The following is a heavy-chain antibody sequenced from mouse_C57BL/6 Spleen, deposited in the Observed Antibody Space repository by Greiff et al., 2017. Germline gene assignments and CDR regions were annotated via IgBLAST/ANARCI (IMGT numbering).Heavy chain of an antibody. CDR1: GYSITSGYY. CDR3: ASIYYYGSSRYFDV. CDR2: ISYDGSN. Sequence: EVKLMESGPGLVKPSQSLSLTCSVTGYSITSGYYWNWIRQFPGNKLEWMGYISYDGSNNYNPSLKNRISITRDTSKNQFFLKLNSVTTEDTATYYCASIYYYGSSRYFDVWGTGTTVTVSS. V-gene: IGHV3-6*01. J-gene: IGHJ1*03. D-gene: IGHD1-1*01.